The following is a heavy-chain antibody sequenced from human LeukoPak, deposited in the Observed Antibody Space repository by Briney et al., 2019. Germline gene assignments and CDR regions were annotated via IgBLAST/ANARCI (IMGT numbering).Heavy chain of an antibody. CDR3: AKNLYGDYSVG. CDR1: GFTFSSYA. J-gene: IGHJ4*02. V-gene: IGHV3-23*01. Sequence: GGSLRLSCAASGFTFSSYAMSWVRQAPGKGLEWVSAISGSGGSTYYADSVKGRFTISRDNSKSTLYLQMNSLRAEDTAVYYCAKNLYGDYSVGWGQGTLVTVSS. D-gene: IGHD4-17*01. CDR2: ISGSGGST.